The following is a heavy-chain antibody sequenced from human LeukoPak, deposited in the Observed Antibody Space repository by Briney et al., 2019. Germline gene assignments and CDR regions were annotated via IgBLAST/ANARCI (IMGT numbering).Heavy chain of an antibody. J-gene: IGHJ4*02. CDR1: GFTFSSYS. D-gene: IGHD1-26*01. CDR3: ARAVAIVGATSGY. V-gene: IGHV3-21*01. Sequence: GGSLRLSCAASGFTFSSYSMNWVRQAPGKGLEWVSSISSSSSYIYYADSVKGRFTISRDNAKNSLYLQMNSLRAEDTAVYYCARAVAIVGATSGYWGQGTLVTVSS. CDR2: ISSSSSYI.